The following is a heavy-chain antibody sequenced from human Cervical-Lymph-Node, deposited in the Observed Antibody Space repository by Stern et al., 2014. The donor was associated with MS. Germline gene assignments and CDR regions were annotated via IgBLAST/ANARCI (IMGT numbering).Heavy chain of an antibody. J-gene: IGHJ6*02. Sequence: VHLVESGAQVKKPGASVKVSCKGSGYTFIRYYIHWVRQAPGQGLEWMGIVNANGGSARYAQKFQGRVTMASDTSTSTVSMELSSLRSEDTAVYYCATLYDSSGNYGMEVWGQGTTVIVSS. CDR2: VNANGGSA. CDR3: ATLYDSSGNYGMEV. D-gene: IGHD5/OR15-5a*01. V-gene: IGHV1-46*01. CDR1: GYTFIRYY.